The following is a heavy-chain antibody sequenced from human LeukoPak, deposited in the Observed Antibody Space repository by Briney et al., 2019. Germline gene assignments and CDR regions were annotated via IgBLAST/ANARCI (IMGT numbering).Heavy chain of an antibody. CDR3: ARDPYSGYYGTYYYYMDV. CDR2: ITSSSRYV. CDR1: GFSFSTYN. J-gene: IGHJ6*03. D-gene: IGHD5-12*01. V-gene: IGHV3-21*01. Sequence: GGSLRLSCEASGFSFSTYNMNWVRQAPGQRLEWISSITSSSRYVFYADSVRGRFTISRDNTKNSLYLQIDSLRAEDTAVYYCARDPYSGYYGTYYYYMDVWGKGTTVTVSS.